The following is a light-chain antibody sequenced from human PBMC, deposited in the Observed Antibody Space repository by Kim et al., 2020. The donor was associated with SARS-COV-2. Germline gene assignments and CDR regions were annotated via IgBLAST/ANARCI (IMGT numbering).Light chain of an antibody. CDR1: VLAKKY. Sequence: SVSPAQTATITCSGDVLAKKYARWFQQKPGQAPVVVIYKDSERPSGIPERFSGSSSGTTVTLTISGAQVEDEADYYCYSAADNSWVFGGGTQLTVL. CDR3: YSAADNSWV. V-gene: IGLV3-27*01. CDR2: KDS. J-gene: IGLJ3*02.